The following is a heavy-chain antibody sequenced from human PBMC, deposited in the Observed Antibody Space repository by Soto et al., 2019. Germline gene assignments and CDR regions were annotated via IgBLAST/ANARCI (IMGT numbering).Heavy chain of an antibody. J-gene: IGHJ6*03. CDR3: ARGPDFWSGYYRVSDYYYYMDV. D-gene: IGHD3-3*01. CDR2: IYSGGST. V-gene: IGHV3-53*04. Sequence: EVQLVESGGGLVQPGGSLRLSCAASGFTVSSNYMSWVRQAPGKGLEWVSVIYSGGSTCYADSVKGRFTISRHNSKNTLYLQMNSLRAEDTAVYYCARGPDFWSGYYRVSDYYYYMDVWGKGTTVTVSS. CDR1: GFTVSSNY.